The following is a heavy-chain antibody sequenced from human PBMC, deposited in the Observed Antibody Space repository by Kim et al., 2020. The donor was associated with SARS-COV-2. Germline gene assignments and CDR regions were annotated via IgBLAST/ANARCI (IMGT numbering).Heavy chain of an antibody. CDR1: GGTFSSYA. V-gene: IGHV1-69*13. Sequence: SVKVSCKASGGTFSSYAISWVRQAPGQGLEWMGGIIPIFGTANYAQKFQGRVTITADESTSTAYMELSSLRSEDTAVYYCARGGQQLVSYYYGMDVWGQGTTVTVSS. CDR2: IIPIFGTA. J-gene: IGHJ6*02. CDR3: ARGGQQLVSYYYGMDV. D-gene: IGHD6-13*01.